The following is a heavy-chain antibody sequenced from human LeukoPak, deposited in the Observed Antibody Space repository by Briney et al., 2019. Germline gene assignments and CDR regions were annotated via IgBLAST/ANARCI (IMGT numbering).Heavy chain of an antibody. V-gene: IGHV3-30*02. CDR2: IRYDGSNK. CDR3: AKDTTPPKAGFDP. D-gene: IGHD1-14*01. J-gene: IGHJ5*02. CDR1: GFSFRSYA. Sequence: GRSLRLSCVASGFSFRSYALHWVRQAPGKGLEWVAFIRYDGSNKYYADSVKGRFTISRDNSKNTLYLQMNSLRAEDTAVYYCAKDTTPPKAGFDPWGQGTLVTVSS.